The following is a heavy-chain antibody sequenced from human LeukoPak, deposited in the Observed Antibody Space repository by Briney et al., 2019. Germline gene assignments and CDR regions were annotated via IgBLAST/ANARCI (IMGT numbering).Heavy chain of an antibody. D-gene: IGHD3-3*01. Sequence: GGSLGLSCAASGFTFSSYAMSWVRQAPGKGLEWVSAISGSGGSTYYADSVKGRFTISRDNSKNTLYLQMNSLRAEDTAVYYCAKCLPRGFLEEGGDYWGQGTLVTVSS. CDR2: ISGSGGST. CDR3: AKCLPRGFLEEGGDY. CDR1: GFTFSSYA. V-gene: IGHV3-23*01. J-gene: IGHJ4*02.